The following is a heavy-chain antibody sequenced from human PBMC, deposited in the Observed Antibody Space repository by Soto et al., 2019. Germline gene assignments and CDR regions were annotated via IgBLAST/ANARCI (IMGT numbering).Heavy chain of an antibody. CDR3: ARGLSSDKVAS. Sequence: QVQLQESGPGLVKPSQTLSLACTVSGGSISNNHYYWSWIRQSPGKGLEWIGHIFDSGSTYNNPSRNSRVSISVDTSKNQFSLKLSSVTAADTAVYYCARGLSSDKVASWGQGTLVTVSS. V-gene: IGHV4-30-4*01. CDR2: IFDSGST. CDR1: GGSISNNHYY. J-gene: IGHJ4*02. D-gene: IGHD2-15*01.